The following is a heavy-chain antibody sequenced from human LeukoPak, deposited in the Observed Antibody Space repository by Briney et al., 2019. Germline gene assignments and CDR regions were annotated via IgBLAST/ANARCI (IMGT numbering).Heavy chain of an antibody. CDR3: ARGDWNNVWFDP. D-gene: IGHD1/OR15-1a*01. V-gene: IGHV4-34*01. J-gene: IGHJ5*02. CDR2: IHNSGTT. CDR1: GGPFSGYF. Sequence: PSETLSLTCAVSGGPFSGYFWSWIRQSSGKGLEWIGEIHNSGTTNYNPSLNSRVTISEDTSKNQFYLNLSSVTAADTAVYHCARGDWNNVWFDPWGQGTLVTVSS.